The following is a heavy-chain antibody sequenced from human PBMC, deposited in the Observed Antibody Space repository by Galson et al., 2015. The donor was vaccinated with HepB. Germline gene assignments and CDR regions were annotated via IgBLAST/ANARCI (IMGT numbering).Heavy chain of an antibody. CDR1: GFTFNDYW. D-gene: IGHD4-23*01. V-gene: IGHV3-7*03. CDR2: IKQDGNEK. Sequence: SLRLSCAASGFTFNDYWMSWVRQAPGKGLEWVANIKQDGNEKYYVDSVKGRFTISRDNAKNSLYLQMNSLRAEDTAVFYCARLKVITEVFDYWGQGTLVTVSP. CDR3: ARLKVITEVFDY. J-gene: IGHJ4*02.